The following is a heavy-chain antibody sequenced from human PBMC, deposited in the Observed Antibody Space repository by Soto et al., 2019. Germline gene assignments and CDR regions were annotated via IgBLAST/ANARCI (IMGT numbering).Heavy chain of an antibody. J-gene: IGHJ4*02. Sequence: PGGSLRLSCAASEFTFSNYWMYWVRQAPGKGLVWVSRINSDGSTTSYADSVKGRFTISRDNAKNSLYLQMNSLRAEDTAVYYCAKVGSGSYYISYYGYWGQGTLVTVSS. D-gene: IGHD3-10*01. CDR2: INSDGSTT. CDR3: AKVGSGSYYISYYGY. V-gene: IGHV3-74*01. CDR1: EFTFSNYW.